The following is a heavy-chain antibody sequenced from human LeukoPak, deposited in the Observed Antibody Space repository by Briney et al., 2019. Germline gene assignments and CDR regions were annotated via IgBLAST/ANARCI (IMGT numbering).Heavy chain of an antibody. J-gene: IGHJ3*02. CDR3: ARDSGYYLPHAFDI. Sequence: PSETLSLTCTVSGGSISSYYWSWIRQPPGKGLEWIGYIYYGGSTNYNPSLKSRVTISVDTSKNQFSLKLSSVTAADTAVYYCARDSGYYLPHAFDIWGQGTMVTVSS. V-gene: IGHV4-59*01. CDR2: IYYGGST. D-gene: IGHD3-22*01. CDR1: GGSISSYY.